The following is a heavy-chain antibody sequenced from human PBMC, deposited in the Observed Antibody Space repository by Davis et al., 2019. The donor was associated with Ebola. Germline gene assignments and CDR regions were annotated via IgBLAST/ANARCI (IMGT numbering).Heavy chain of an antibody. Sequence: ASVKVSCKASRYTFTRYPLHWVRQAPGQRLEWMGWINTGKGNTKYSQKFQGRVTITRDTSASSAYMELSRLRSEDTAVYYCARDLPGGDWYFDLWGRGTLVTVSS. J-gene: IGHJ2*01. D-gene: IGHD1-14*01. CDR2: INTGKGNT. CDR3: ARDLPGGDWYFDL. CDR1: RYTFTRYP. V-gene: IGHV1-3*04.